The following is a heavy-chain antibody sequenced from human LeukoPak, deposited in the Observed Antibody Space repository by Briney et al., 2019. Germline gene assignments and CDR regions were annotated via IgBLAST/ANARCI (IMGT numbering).Heavy chain of an antibody. Sequence: PSETLSLTCAVYGGSFSGYYWSWIRQPPGKGLEWIGEINHSGSTNHNPSLKSRVTISVDTSKNQFSLKLSSVTAADTAVYYCARGDARGYSYGHFHFDHWGHGTLVTVSS. D-gene: IGHD5-18*01. CDR1: GGSFSGYY. V-gene: IGHV4-34*01. CDR3: ARGDARGYSYGHFHFDH. CDR2: INHSGST. J-gene: IGHJ4*01.